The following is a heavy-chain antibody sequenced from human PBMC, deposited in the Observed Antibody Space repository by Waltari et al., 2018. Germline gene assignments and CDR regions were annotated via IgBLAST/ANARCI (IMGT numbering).Heavy chain of an antibody. Sequence: SWVRQAPGQGLEWMGGIIPIFGTANYAQKFQGRVTITADESTSTAYMELSSLRSEDTAVYYCAQRRSSGWYWFDPWGQGTLVTVSS. CDR2: IIPIFGTA. D-gene: IGHD6-19*01. V-gene: IGHV1-69*01. CDR3: AQRRSSGWYWFDP. J-gene: IGHJ5*02.